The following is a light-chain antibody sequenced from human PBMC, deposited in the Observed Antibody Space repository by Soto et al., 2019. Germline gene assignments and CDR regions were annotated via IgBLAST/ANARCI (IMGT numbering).Light chain of an antibody. CDR3: SAWDDSLNGRV. J-gene: IGLJ1*01. V-gene: IGLV1-44*01. CDR1: SSNIGSNT. Sequence: QSVLTQPPSASGTPGQRVTISCSGSSSNIGSNTVNWYQQLPGTAPKLLIHNNNQRPSGVPDRFSGSKSGTSASLAISGLQSEDEADYYCSAWDDSLNGRVFGAGTKVTVL. CDR2: NNN.